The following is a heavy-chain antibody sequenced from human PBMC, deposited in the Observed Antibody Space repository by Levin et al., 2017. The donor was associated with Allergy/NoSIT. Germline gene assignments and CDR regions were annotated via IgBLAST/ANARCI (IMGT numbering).Heavy chain of an antibody. D-gene: IGHD6-19*01. CDR3: ARDRGGNITGWNPYYFDS. CDR2: VFYSGQT. Sequence: PSETLSLNCTVSGGSVHSGYYYWTWIRQPPGKGLEWIGYVFYSGQTNYNPSLKSRVTISVDTSRNQFSLKMNSVTAADAAVYYCARDRGGNITGWNPYYFDSWGQGTLVTVSS. V-gene: IGHV4-61*01. CDR1: GGSVHSGYYY. J-gene: IGHJ4*02.